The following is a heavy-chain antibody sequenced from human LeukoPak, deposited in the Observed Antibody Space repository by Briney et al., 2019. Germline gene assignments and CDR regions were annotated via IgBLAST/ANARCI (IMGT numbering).Heavy chain of an antibody. CDR2: INSGGII. CDR3: AREWDITTFDY. CDR1: GFIVTSNF. D-gene: IGHD3-3*01. V-gene: IGHV3-53*01. Sequence: GGSLRLSCAASGFIVTSNFMSWVRQAPGKGLECVSLINSGGIIYYSDSVKGRFTISRDDSKNTLYLQMNSLRAEDTAVYYCAREWDITTFDYWGQGTLVTVSS. J-gene: IGHJ4*02.